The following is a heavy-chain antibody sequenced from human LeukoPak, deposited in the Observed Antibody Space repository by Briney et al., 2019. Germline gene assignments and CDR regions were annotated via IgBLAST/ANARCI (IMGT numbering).Heavy chain of an antibody. CDR2: INLSSGDT. Sequence: ASVKVSCKASGYTFTAYYIHWLRQAPGQGLEWMGIINLSSGDTTYAQKFQGRVAMTRDMSTDTVFMELNSPRSADTAVYYCAREGYCSGGSCHSGAHFQHWGQGTLVTVSS. CDR3: AREGYCSGGSCHSGAHFQH. D-gene: IGHD2-15*01. CDR1: GYTFTAYY. J-gene: IGHJ1*01. V-gene: IGHV1-46*01.